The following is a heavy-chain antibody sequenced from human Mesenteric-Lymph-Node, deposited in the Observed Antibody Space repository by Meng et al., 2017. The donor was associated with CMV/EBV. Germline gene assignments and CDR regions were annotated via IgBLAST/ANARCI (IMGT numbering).Heavy chain of an antibody. J-gene: IGHJ4*02. V-gene: IGHV4-59*06. Sequence: SETLSLTCTVSGGSISSYYWSWIRQPPGKGLEWIGYIYYSGSTYYNPSLKSRVTISVDTSKNQFSLKLSSVTAADTAVYYCARNRGCDYWGQGTLVTVSS. D-gene: IGHD2/OR15-2a*01. CDR3: ARNRGCDY. CDR2: IYYSGST. CDR1: GGSISSYY.